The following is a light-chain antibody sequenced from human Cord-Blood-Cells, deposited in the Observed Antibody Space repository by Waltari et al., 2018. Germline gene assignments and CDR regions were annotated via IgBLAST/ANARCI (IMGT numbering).Light chain of an antibody. CDR2: DVS. CDR3: SSYTSSSTLGV. V-gene: IGLV2-14*01. CDR1: SSDVGGYNY. J-gene: IGLJ1*01. Sequence: QSALTQPASVSGSPGQSITISCTGTSSDVGGYNYVSWYQQHPGKAPKLMIYDVSNRPSGGSNRFSGSKSGNTASLTISGLQAADEADYYCSSYTSSSTLGVFGTGTKVTVL.